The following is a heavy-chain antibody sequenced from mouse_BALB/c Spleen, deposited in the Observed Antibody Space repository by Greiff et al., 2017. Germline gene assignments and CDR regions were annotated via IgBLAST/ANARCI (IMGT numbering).Heavy chain of an antibody. CDR1: GYTFTSYW. D-gene: IGHD2-3*01. Sequence: QVQLQQPGAELVKPGASVKLSCKASGYTFTSYWMHWVKQRPGQGLEWIGEINPSNGRTNYNEKFKSKATLTVDKSSSTAYMQLSSLTSEDSAVYYCARTDDGYEDYWGQGTTLTVSS. CDR3: ARTDDGYEDY. V-gene: IGHV1S81*02. J-gene: IGHJ2*01. CDR2: INPSNGRT.